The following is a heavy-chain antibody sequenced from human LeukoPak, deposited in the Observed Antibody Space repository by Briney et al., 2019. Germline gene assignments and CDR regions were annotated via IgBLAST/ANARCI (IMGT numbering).Heavy chain of an antibody. CDR1: GFTFSSFA. Sequence: GGSLRLSCAASGFTFSSFAMSWVRQAPGKGLEWVSVISGSGDSTYYADSVKGRFTISRDNFKNTLHLQMDSLRVEDTAVYYCAKESPDFDYWGQGTLVTVSS. CDR3: AKESPDFDY. V-gene: IGHV3-23*01. CDR2: ISGSGDST. J-gene: IGHJ4*02.